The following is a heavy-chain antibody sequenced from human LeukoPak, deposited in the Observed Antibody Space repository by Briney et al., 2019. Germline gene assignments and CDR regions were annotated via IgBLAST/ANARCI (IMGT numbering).Heavy chain of an antibody. Sequence: PSETLSLTCTVSGYSISSGYYWGWIRQPPGKGLEWIGSIYHSGSTYYNPSLKSRVTISVDTSKNQFSLKLSSVTAADTAVYYCAREAAEDLDYWGQGTLVTVSS. D-gene: IGHD6-13*01. CDR1: GYSISSGYY. V-gene: IGHV4-38-2*02. J-gene: IGHJ4*02. CDR2: IYHSGST. CDR3: AREAAEDLDY.